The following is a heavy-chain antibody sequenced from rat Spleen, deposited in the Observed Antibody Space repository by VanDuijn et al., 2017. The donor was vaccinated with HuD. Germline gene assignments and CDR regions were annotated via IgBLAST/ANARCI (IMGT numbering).Heavy chain of an antibody. CDR3: ARRHYGYTDYFDY. V-gene: IGHV5-29*01. CDR1: GFTFSNYY. D-gene: IGHD1-11*01. Sequence: EVQLVESGGGLVQPGRSLKLSCAASGFTFSNYYMAWVRQAPTKGLEWVAAFSYDGFTTYYRDSVRGRFTISRDIAKSTLYLQMDSLRSEDTATYYCARRHYGYTDYFDYWGQGVMVPVSS. CDR2: FSYDGFTT. J-gene: IGHJ2*01.